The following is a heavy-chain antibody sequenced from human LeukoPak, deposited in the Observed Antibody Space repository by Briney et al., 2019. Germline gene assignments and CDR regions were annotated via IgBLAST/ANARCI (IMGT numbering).Heavy chain of an antibody. J-gene: IGHJ4*02. D-gene: IGHD6-6*01. CDR1: DGSISSGGYS. Sequence: SETLSLTCAVSDGSISSGGYSWSWIRQPPGKGLEWIGYIYHSGSTYYNPSLKSRVTISVDRSKNQFSLKLSSVTAADTAVYYCAREGASSSLDYWGQGTLVTVSS. V-gene: IGHV4-30-2*01. CDR2: IYHSGST. CDR3: AREGASSSLDY.